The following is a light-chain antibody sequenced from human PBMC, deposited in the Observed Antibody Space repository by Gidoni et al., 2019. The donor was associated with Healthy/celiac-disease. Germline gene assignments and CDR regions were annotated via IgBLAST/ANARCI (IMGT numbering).Light chain of an antibody. Sequence: DIMLTQSPDFQSVTPKEQVSITCRASQSIGSRLHWYQQKPDQSPKLLSKYASQSFSGVRSRVSGSGSGTDFTLTINGLEAEDAATYYCYQSSSLPSFGQGTKVEIK. CDR3: YQSSSLPS. CDR2: YAS. V-gene: IGKV6-21*01. J-gene: IGKJ1*01. CDR1: QSIGSR.